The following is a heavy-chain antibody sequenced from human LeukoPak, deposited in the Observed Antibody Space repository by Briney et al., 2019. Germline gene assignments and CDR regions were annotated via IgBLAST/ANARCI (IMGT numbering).Heavy chain of an antibody. CDR1: GFTCSDAW. J-gene: IGHJ4*02. V-gene: IGHV3-15*01. Sequence: GGSLRLSCAASGFTCSDAWMTWVRQAPGKGLEWVGRIKSKAAGGTTDYAAPVKGRFTISRDDSKNTLYLQMNSLKTEDTAVYYCTYTYLDYWGQGTLVTVSS. CDR3: TYTYLDY. CDR2: IKSKAAGGTT.